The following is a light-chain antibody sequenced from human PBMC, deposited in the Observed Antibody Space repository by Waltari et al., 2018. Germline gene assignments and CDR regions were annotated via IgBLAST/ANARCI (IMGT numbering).Light chain of an antibody. CDR2: RAS. Sequence: EIVLTHAPGTASLSPGERGTLSCRASQSVGSSSLAWYQQKPGQAPRLVIYRASSRVTGIPDRFSGSGSGTDFSLTISRLEPEDFAVYYCQQHGTLPATFGQGGKVEIK. CDR1: QSVGSSS. V-gene: IGKV3-20*01. J-gene: IGKJ1*01. CDR3: QQHGTLPAT.